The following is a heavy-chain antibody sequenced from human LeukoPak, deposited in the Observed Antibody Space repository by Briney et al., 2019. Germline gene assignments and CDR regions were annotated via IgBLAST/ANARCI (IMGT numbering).Heavy chain of an antibody. V-gene: IGHV3-48*03. D-gene: IGHD3-10*01. CDR3: ARVLLWFGAVDY. CDR1: GFTFSSYE. CDR2: ISSSGSTI. J-gene: IGHJ4*02. Sequence: PGGSLRLSCAASGFTFSSYEMNWVRQAPGTGLEWVSYISSSGSTIYYADSVKGRFTISRDDAKNSLYLQMNSLRAENTAVYYCARVLLWFGAVDYWGQGNLVTVSS.